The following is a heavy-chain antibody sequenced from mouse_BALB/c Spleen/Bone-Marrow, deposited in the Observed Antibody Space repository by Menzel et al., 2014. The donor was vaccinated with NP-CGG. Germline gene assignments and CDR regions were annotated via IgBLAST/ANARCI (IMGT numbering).Heavy chain of an antibody. J-gene: IGHJ1*01. CDR3: ARDMCDGLRWYFDV. V-gene: IGHV7-3*02. Sequence: DVQLVESGGGLVQPGGSLRLSCAPSGFTFTDYYMSWVRQPPGKALEWLGFIRNKANGYTTDYSASVKGRFTISRDNSQSILYLQMNTLRAEDSATYYCARDMCDGLRWYFDVWGAGTTVTVSS. D-gene: IGHD2-3*01. CDR1: GFTFTDYY. CDR2: IRNKANGYTT.